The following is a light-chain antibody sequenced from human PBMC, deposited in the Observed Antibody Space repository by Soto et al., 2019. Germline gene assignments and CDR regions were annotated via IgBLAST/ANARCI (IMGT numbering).Light chain of an antibody. V-gene: IGKV1-5*01. CDR1: QSVSSW. CDR2: DAS. CDR3: QHYNTYPPGT. Sequence: DIQMTQTPATLSAFAGDRVTVTCRASQSVSSWVAWYQEKPGRGPKLLIYDASTWQSGVPSRFIGSGSGTEFTLTITSLQPDDFATYYCQHYNTYPPGTFGQGTRVEVK. J-gene: IGKJ1*01.